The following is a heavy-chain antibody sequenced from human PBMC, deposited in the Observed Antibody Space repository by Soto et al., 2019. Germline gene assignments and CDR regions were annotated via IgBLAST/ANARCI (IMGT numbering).Heavy chain of an antibody. J-gene: IGHJ4*02. CDR2: INHSGST. CDR1: GGSFSGYY. Sequence: SETLSLTCAVYGGSFSGYYWSWIRQPPGKGLEWIGEINHSGSTNYNPSLKSRVTISVDTSKNQFSLKLSSVTAADTAVYYCARARSFDYRGQGTLVTGSS. CDR3: ARARSFDY. V-gene: IGHV4-34*01.